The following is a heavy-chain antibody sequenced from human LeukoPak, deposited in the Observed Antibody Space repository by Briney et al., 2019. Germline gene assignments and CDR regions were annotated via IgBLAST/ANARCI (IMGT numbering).Heavy chain of an antibody. D-gene: IGHD3-16*01. CDR2: ISYDGSNK. J-gene: IGHJ3*02. V-gene: IGHV3-30*01. CDR3: ARGGGDHAFDI. Sequence: PGGSLRLSCAASGFTFSSYAMHWVRQAPGKGLEWVAVISYDGSNKYYADSVKGRFTISRDNSKNTLYLQMNSLRAEDTAVYYCARGGGDHAFDIWGQGTMVTVSS. CDR1: GFTFSSYA.